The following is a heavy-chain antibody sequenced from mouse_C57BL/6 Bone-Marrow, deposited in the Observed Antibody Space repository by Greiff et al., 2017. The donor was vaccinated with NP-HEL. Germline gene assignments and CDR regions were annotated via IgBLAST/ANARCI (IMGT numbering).Heavy chain of an antibody. J-gene: IGHJ3*01. CDR3: ARLGWSYVSD. V-gene: IGHV1-26*01. D-gene: IGHD2-3*01. Sequence: EVQLQQSGPELVKPGASVKISCKASGYTFTDYYMNWVKQSHGKSLEWIGDINPNNGGTSYNQKFKGKATLTVDKSSSTAYMELRSLTSEDSAVYYCARLGWSYVSDWGQGTLVTVSA. CDR1: GYTFTDYY. CDR2: INPNNGGT.